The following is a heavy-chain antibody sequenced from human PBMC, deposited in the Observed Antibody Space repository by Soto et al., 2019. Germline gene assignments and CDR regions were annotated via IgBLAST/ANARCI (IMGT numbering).Heavy chain of an antibody. V-gene: IGHV1-18*01. Sequence: ASVKVSCKASGYTFTSYGISWVRQAPGQGLEWMGWISAYNGNTNYAQKLQGRVTMTRDTSTSTVYMELSSLRSEDTAVYYCARDGGEDIVVVPAAEYTFDYWGQGTLVTVSS. CDR3: ARDGGEDIVVVPAAEYTFDY. CDR1: GYTFTSYG. CDR2: ISAYNGNT. J-gene: IGHJ4*02. D-gene: IGHD2-2*01.